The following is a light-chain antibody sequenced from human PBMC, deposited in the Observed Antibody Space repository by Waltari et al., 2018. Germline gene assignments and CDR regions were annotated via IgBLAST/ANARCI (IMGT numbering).Light chain of an antibody. CDR3: MQNIQLPT. CDR2: EVS. V-gene: IGKV2D-29*02. Sequence: EIVMTQAQLSLSVTPGQPASMSCKSSQSLLQSDGRARLYWYLQNPGQSPQLLISEVSNRFSGVTERFSGSGSGTDFTLKISRVEAEDVGVYFCMQNIQLPTFGQGTKVEIE. CDR1: QSLLQSDGRAR. J-gene: IGKJ1*01.